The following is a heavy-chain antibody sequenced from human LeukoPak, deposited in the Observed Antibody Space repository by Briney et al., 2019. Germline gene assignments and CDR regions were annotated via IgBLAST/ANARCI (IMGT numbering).Heavy chain of an antibody. D-gene: IGHD3-10*01. J-gene: IGHJ5*02. CDR3: AGDPARSGWFDP. CDR1: GFTFSSYA. Sequence: GGSLRLSCAASGFTFSSYAMSWVRQAPGKGLEWVSAISGSGGSTYYADSVKGRFTISRDNSKNTLYLQMNSLRAEDTAVYYCAGDPARSGWFDPWGQGNLVNVSS. CDR2: ISGSGGST. V-gene: IGHV3-23*01.